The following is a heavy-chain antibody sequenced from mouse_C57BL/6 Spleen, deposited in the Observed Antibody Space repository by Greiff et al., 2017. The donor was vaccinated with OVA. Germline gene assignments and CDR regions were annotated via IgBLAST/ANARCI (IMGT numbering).Heavy chain of an antibody. Sequence: VQLQQSGAELAKPGASVKLSCKASGYTFTSYWMHWVKQRPGQGLEWIGYINPSSGYTKYNQKFKDKATLTADKSSSTAYMQLSSLTYEDSAVYYCARAEITTVVATDYFDYWGQGTTLTVSS. CDR2: INPSSGYT. V-gene: IGHV1-7*01. J-gene: IGHJ2*01. CDR1: GYTFTSYW. D-gene: IGHD1-1*01. CDR3: ARAEITTVVATDYFDY.